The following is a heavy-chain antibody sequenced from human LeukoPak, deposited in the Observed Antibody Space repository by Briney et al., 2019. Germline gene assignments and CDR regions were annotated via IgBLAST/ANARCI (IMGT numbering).Heavy chain of an antibody. CDR3: ARDYPPNSEY. J-gene: IGHJ4*02. CDR1: GFTFSSYS. CDR2: ISSSSSTI. Sequence: PGGSLRLSCAASGFTFSSYSMNWVRQAPGKGLEWVSYISSSSSTIYYADSVKGRFTISRDNAKNSLYLQMNSLRAEDTAVYYCARDYPPNSEYWGQGTLVTVSS. D-gene: IGHD1/OR15-1a*01. V-gene: IGHV3-48*01.